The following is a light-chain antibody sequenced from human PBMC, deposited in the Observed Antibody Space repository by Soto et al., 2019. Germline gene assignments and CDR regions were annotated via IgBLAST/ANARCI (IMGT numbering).Light chain of an antibody. Sequence: QSVLTQPPSVSGAPGQRVTISCTGNSSNIGAGYDVHWYQQLPGTAPKLLISVNNIRSSGVPDRFSGSRSGTSASLAITGLQAEDEADYYCQSYDSSLSILVVFGGGTKLTVL. CDR2: VNN. CDR3: QSYDSSLSILVV. CDR1: SSNIGAGYD. J-gene: IGLJ2*01. V-gene: IGLV1-40*01.